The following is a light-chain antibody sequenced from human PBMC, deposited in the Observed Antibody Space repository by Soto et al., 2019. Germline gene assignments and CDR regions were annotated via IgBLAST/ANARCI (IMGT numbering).Light chain of an antibody. J-gene: IGKJ3*01. V-gene: IGKV1-5*03. Sequence: DIQMTQSPSTLSASVGDIVTITCRASQRISSWLAWYQQKPGKAPKLLIYKASSLESGVPSRFSGSRSGTEFTLTISSLQPDDFATYYCQQYDNYPFTFGPGTKVHI. CDR2: KAS. CDR1: QRISSW. CDR3: QQYDNYPFT.